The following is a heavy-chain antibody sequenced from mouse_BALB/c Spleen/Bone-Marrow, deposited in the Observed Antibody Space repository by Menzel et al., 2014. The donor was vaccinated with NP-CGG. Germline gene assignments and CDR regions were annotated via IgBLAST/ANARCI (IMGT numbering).Heavy chain of an antibody. D-gene: IGHD1-1*01. V-gene: IGHV14-3*02. CDR1: GFNIKDTH. CDR3: SRDYGGTAWFAC. J-gene: IGHJ3*01. Sequence: VQLQQSGAELVKLGASVELSCTASGFNIKDTHMHWVKQGPEQGLEWIGRIDPANGNTKYDPNFQGKATITADTSSNTAYLQLSSLTSEDTAVYYCSRDYGGTAWFACWGHGTLVTVSA. CDR2: IDPANGNT.